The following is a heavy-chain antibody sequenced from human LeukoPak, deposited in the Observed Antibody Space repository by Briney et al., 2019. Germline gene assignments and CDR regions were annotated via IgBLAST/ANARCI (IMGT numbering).Heavy chain of an antibody. CDR2: IYYSGST. CDR1: GGSISSGGYY. J-gene: IGHJ5*02. D-gene: IGHD3-10*01. Sequence: SQTLSLTCTVSGGSISSGGYYWSWIRQHPGKGLERIGYIYYSGSTYYNPSLKSRVTISVDTSKNQFSLKLSSVTAADTAVYYCARADYYGSGWDWFDPWGQGTLVTVSS. V-gene: IGHV4-31*03. CDR3: ARADYYGSGWDWFDP.